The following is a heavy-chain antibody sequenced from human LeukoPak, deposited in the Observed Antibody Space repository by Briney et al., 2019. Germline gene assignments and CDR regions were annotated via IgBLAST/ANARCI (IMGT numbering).Heavy chain of an antibody. V-gene: IGHV1-69*13. D-gene: IGHD6-13*01. CDR2: IIPIFDTA. CDR3: ARESYPRITTAADGSDY. J-gene: IGHJ4*02. CDR1: GYTFTGYY. Sequence: SVKVSCKASGYTFTGYYMHWVRQAPGQGLEWMGGIIPIFDTANYAQKFQGRVTITADESTSTTYMELSSLRSEDTAVYYCARESYPRITTAADGSDYWGQGTLVTVSS.